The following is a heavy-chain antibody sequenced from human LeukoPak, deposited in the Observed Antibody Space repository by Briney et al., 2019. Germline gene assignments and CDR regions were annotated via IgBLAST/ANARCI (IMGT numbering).Heavy chain of an antibody. V-gene: IGHV3-53*01. CDR3: AKDEVTSGGGLAS. CDR1: GFTVSGTH. J-gene: IGHJ4*02. Sequence: GGSLRLSCAASGFTVSGTHMSWVRQAPGKGLEWVSAMYTGGTTYYADSVKGRFTISRDNSTNTLYLHMNSLRAEDTAVYYCAKDEVTSGGGLASWGQGTLVTVSS. D-gene: IGHD2-21*02. CDR2: MYTGGTT.